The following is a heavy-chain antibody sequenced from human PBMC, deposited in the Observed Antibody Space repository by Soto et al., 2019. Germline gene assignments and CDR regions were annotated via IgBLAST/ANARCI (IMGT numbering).Heavy chain of an antibody. V-gene: IGHV4-34*01. J-gene: IGHJ4*02. D-gene: IGHD6-19*01. Sequence: SETLSLTCPVYGESFSGHIGTWIRQTPGKGLQWIGQINHSGSASYNPSLKSRVTISVHTSNSQFSLELSSVTAADTAVYYCARGLITGSHYSGGWYYFDSWGQGTQVTVSS. CDR2: INHSGSA. CDR1: GESFSGHI. CDR3: ARGLITGSHYSGGWYYFDS.